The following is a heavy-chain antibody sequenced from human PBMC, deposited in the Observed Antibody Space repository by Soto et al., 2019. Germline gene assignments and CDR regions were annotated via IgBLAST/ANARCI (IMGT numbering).Heavy chain of an antibody. CDR3: ARKGYYDSGMYCFDD. J-gene: IGHJ6*02. Sequence: ASLKVSCKTSGYTFNKYPIHWVRQAPGQGLEWMGWINPANGDTGYSQKFQDRVTISRDTSASTAYMELSSLRSEDTAVYYCARKGYYDSGMYCFDDWGQGTTVTVSS. D-gene: IGHD3-22*01. CDR1: GYTFNKYP. CDR2: INPANGDT. V-gene: IGHV1-3*01.